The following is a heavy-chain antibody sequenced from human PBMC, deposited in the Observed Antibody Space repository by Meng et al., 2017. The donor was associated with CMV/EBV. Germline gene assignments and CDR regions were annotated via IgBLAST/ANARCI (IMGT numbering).Heavy chain of an antibody. D-gene: IGHD3-3*01. CDR1: GYTFTSYA. V-gene: IGHV1-3*01. Sequence: ASVKVSCKASGYTFTSYAMHWVRQAPGQRLEWMGWSNAGNGNTNYAQKLQGRVTMTTDTSTSTAYMELRSLRSDDTAVYYCARDPPYYDFWSGYYFKPNEPVLFDYWGQGTLVTVSS. J-gene: IGHJ4*02. CDR3: ARDPPYYDFWSGYYFKPNEPVLFDY. CDR2: SNAGNGNT.